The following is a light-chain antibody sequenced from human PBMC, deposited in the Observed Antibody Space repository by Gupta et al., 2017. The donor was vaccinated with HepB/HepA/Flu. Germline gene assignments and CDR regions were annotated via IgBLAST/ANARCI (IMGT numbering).Light chain of an antibody. Sequence: QSVLTPPPSVSGAPGQRVTISCTGSSSNIGAGYDVHWYQQLPGTAPKLLIYGNSKRPSGVPDRFSGSKAGTAASLAITGLEAEEEADYYCQSDDSSLSVVFGGGTKLTVL. CDR3: QSDDSSLSVV. CDR2: GNS. V-gene: IGLV1-40*01. CDR1: SSNIGAGYD. J-gene: IGLJ2*01.